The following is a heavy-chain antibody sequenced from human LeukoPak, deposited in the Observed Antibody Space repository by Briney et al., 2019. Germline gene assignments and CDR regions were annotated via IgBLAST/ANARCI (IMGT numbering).Heavy chain of an antibody. D-gene: IGHD2-15*01. CDR2: ISYDGSNK. CDR1: GFTFSSYG. CDR3: AKEGNRYCSGGSCNAPADWFDP. Sequence: GRSLRLSCAASGFTFSSYGMHWVRQAPGKGLEWVAVISYDGSNKYYADSVKGRFTISRDNSKNTLYLQMNSLRAEDTAVYYCAKEGNRYCSGGSCNAPADWFDPWGQGTLVTVSS. V-gene: IGHV3-30*18. J-gene: IGHJ5*02.